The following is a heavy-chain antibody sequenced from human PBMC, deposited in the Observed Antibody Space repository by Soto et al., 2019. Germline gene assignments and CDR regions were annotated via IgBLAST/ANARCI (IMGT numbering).Heavy chain of an antibody. CDR1: GGSISSPSYY. V-gene: IGHV4-39*01. D-gene: IGHD3-10*01. Sequence: KPSETLSLTCSVSGGSISSPSYYWGWIRQPPGKGLEWIGSIYYSGNTYYNPSLKSRVTISVDTSRNQFSLKVNSVTAADTAVYFCARLPGIPTFRRDYWGQGTLVTVSS. J-gene: IGHJ4*02. CDR2: IYYSGNT. CDR3: ARLPGIPTFRRDY.